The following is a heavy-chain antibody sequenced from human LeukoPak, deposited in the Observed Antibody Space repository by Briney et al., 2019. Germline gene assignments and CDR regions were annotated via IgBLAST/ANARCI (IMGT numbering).Heavy chain of an antibody. V-gene: IGHV4-38-2*01. D-gene: IGHD6-19*01. Sequence: PSETLSLTCAVSGYSIISGYYWGWIRQPPGKGLEWIGSIYHSGSTYYNPSLKSRVTISVDTSKNQFSLKLSSVTAADTAVYYCARRRVIAVAGSYFDYWGQGTLVTVSS. J-gene: IGHJ4*02. CDR3: ARRRVIAVAGSYFDY. CDR1: GYSIISGYY. CDR2: IYHSGST.